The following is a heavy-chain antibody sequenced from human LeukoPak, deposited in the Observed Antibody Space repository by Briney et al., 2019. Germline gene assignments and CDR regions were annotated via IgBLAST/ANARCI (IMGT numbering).Heavy chain of an antibody. Sequence: GGSLRLSCAASGFTFSSYAMHWVRQAPGKGLEWVAVISYDGSNKYYADSVKGRFTISRDNSKNTLYLQMNSLRAEDTAVYYCAKESSGYYEAFDYWGQGTLVTVSS. J-gene: IGHJ4*02. CDR2: ISYDGSNK. CDR1: GFTFSSYA. CDR3: AKESSGYYEAFDY. V-gene: IGHV3-30-3*01. D-gene: IGHD3-22*01.